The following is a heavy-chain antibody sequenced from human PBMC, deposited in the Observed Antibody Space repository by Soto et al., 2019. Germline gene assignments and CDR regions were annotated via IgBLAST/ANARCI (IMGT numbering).Heavy chain of an antibody. V-gene: IGHV3-23*01. J-gene: IGHJ3*02. CDR3: AHPRGYGVFDAYDI. Sequence: GGSLRLSCAASGFTFTTYAMSWVRQAPGKGLEWVSAISAGGGTTYYADSVKGRFTISRDNSMNALYLQIHSLRVGDTAVYYCAHPRGYGVFDAYDIWGQGTMVTVSS. D-gene: IGHD4-17*01. CDR2: ISAGGGTT. CDR1: GFTFTTYA.